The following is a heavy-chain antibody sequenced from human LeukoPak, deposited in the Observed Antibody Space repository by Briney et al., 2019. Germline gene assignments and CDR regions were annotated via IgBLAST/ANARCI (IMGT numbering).Heavy chain of an antibody. CDR3: ARLPGYSSGWSEDY. V-gene: IGHV1-69*04. Sequence: SVTVSFKASGGTFSSYAISWVRQAPGQGLEWMGRIIPIFGIANYAQKFQGRVTITADKSTSTAYMELSSLRSEDTAVYYCARLPGYSSGWSEDYWGQGTLVTVSS. CDR2: IIPIFGIA. CDR1: GGTFSSYA. J-gene: IGHJ4*02. D-gene: IGHD6-19*01.